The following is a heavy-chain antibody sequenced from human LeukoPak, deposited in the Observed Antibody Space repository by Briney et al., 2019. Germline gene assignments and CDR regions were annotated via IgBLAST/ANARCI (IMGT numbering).Heavy chain of an antibody. D-gene: IGHD3-3*01. CDR1: GYTFTSYD. CDR2: MNPNSGNT. V-gene: IGHV1-8*01. Sequence: ASVKVSCKASGYTFTSYDINWVRQATGQGLEWMGWMNPNSGNTGYAQKFQGRVTMTRNTSISTAYMELSSLRSEDTAVYYCASKNGVVYRVYYYYYYMDVWGKGTTVTVSS. CDR3: ASKNGVVYRVYYYYYYMDV. J-gene: IGHJ6*03.